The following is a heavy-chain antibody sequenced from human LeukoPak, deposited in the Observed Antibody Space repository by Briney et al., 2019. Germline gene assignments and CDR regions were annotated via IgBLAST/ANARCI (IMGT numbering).Heavy chain of an antibody. J-gene: IGHJ3*02. CDR2: INHSEST. CDR3: ARGPRMVAMNGYAFDI. Sequence: SETLSLTCAVYGGSFSGFYWSWIRQPPGKGLEWIGEINHSESTSYNPSLKSRVTMSVDTSKIQFSLNLTSVTAADTAMYYCARGPRMVAMNGYAFDIWGPGTTVIVSS. V-gene: IGHV4-34*01. D-gene: IGHD2-2*01. CDR1: GGSFSGFY.